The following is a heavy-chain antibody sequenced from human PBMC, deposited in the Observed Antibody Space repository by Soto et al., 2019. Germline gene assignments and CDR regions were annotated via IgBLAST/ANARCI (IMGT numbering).Heavy chain of an antibody. Sequence: GESLKISCXGSGYSFTSYWIGWVRQMPGKGLEWMGIIYPGDSDTRYSPSFQGQVTISADKSISTAYLQWSSLKASDTAMYYCARHRITMVRGGRSYGMDVWGQGTTVTVSS. D-gene: IGHD3-10*01. J-gene: IGHJ6*02. CDR1: GYSFTSYW. V-gene: IGHV5-51*01. CDR2: IYPGDSDT. CDR3: ARHRITMVRGGRSYGMDV.